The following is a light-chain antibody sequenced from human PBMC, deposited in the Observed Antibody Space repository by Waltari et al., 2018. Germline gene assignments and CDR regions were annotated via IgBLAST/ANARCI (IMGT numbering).Light chain of an antibody. J-gene: IGKJ5*01. V-gene: IGKV1-33*01. Sequence: DSQMTQSPSSLSASVGDRVTITCQDSQDISNNSNWYQWKPGKAPELLIYDTSNLETGVPSRFSGSGSGTHFSFTISSLQPEDFATYYCQQYDDRSITYGQGTRLEIK. CDR1: QDISNN. CDR3: QQYDDRSIT. CDR2: DTS.